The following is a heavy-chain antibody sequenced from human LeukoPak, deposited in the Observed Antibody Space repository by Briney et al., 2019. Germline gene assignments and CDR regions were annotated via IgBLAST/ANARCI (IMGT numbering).Heavy chain of an antibody. CDR2: INHSGST. J-gene: IGHJ1*01. CDR1: GGSFGGYY. D-gene: IGHD1-26*01. V-gene: IGHV4-34*01. CDR3: ARGLTGGIPRVGSEYFQH. Sequence: SETLSLTCAVYGGSFGGYYWSWIRQPPGKGLEWIGEINHSGSTNYNPSLKSRVTISVDTSKNQFSLKLSSVTAADTAVYYCARGLTGGIPRVGSEYFQHWGQGTLVTVSS.